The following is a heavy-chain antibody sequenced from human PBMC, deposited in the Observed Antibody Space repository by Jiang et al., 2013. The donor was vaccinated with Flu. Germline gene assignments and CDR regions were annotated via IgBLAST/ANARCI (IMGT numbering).Heavy chain of an antibody. Sequence: GSGLVKPSETLSLTCIVSGGSMNYYHWSWIRQPPGKGLESIGHVYYSGSTNYNPSLKRRVTISVDTSKNQFSLKLSSVTAADTAVYYCARPRASDSYGPFDYWGQGILVTVSS. V-gene: IGHV4-59*08. J-gene: IGHJ4*02. CDR3: ARPRASDSYGPFDY. D-gene: IGHD2-21*02. CDR2: VYYSGST. CDR1: GGSMNYYH.